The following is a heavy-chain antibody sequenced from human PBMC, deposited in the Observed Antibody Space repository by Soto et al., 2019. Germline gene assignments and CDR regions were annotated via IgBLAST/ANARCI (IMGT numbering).Heavy chain of an antibody. V-gene: IGHV6-1*01. CDR2: TYYRSKWYY. CDR1: GDSVSSNSPG. Sequence: QTRSLTWVITGDSVSSNSPGWSWVRQAPSRGLEWLGRTYYRSKWYYEYAVSVRGRITINPDTSKNQYSLQLNSVTPEDTAVYFCARGEQYSGRIFDYWGQGTLVTVSS. CDR3: ARGEQYSGRIFDY. D-gene: IGHD1-26*01. J-gene: IGHJ4*01.